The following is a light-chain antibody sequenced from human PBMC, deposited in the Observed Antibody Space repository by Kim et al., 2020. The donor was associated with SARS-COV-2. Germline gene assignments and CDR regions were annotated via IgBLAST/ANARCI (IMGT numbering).Light chain of an antibody. CDR2: DAS. J-gene: IGKJ4*01. CDR1: QSVSNY. Sequence: LSPGERATLSCRASQSVSNYLAWYQHKPGQAPRLLIYDASTRAIGIPARFSGSGSGTDFTLTISSLEPEDFALYYCQQRGSWPLTFGGGTKVDIK. V-gene: IGKV3-11*01. CDR3: QQRGSWPLT.